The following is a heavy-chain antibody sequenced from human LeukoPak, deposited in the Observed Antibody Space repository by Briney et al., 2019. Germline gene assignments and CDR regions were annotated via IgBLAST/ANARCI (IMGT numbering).Heavy chain of an antibody. CDR2: INSDGINT. CDR1: GFTFSSYG. CDR3: ARDLGQYYDTSDNWFDP. D-gene: IGHD3-22*01. V-gene: IGHV3-74*01. Sequence: PGGSLRLSCAAFGFTFSSYGMSWGRQAPGKGLEWVSRINSDGINTSYADSVKGRFTISRDNAKNTLNLQMNSLRAEDTAVYYCARDLGQYYDTSDNWFDPWGQGTLVTVSS. J-gene: IGHJ5*02.